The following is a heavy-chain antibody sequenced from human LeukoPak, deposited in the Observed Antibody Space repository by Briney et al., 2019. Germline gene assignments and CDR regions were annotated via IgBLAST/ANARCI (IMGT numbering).Heavy chain of an antibody. CDR3: ASRGYCSGGSCYYFDY. Sequence: SETLSLTCAVYGGSFRGYYWSWIRQPPGKGLEWIGEINHSGSTNYNPALKSRGTISVDTSKNQFSLKLSSVTAADTAVYYCASRGYCSGGSCYYFDYWGQGTLVTVSS. V-gene: IGHV4-34*01. J-gene: IGHJ4*02. CDR2: INHSGST. CDR1: GGSFRGYY. D-gene: IGHD2-15*01.